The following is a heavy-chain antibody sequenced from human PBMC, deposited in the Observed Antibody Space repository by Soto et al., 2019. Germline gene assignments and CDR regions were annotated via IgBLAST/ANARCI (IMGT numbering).Heavy chain of an antibody. J-gene: IGHJ6*02. V-gene: IGHV3-64D*06. D-gene: IGHD6-13*01. CDR2: ISSNGGST. CDR3: VKCIKSSSSWYCYYYGMDV. Sequence: PGGSLRLCCSASGFTFSSYAMHWVRQAPGKGLEYVSAISSNGGSTYYADSVKGRFITSRDNSQNTLYLHMSSLRAEDTAVYYCVKCIKSSSSWYCYYYGMDVWGQATTVSVSS. CDR1: GFTFSSYA.